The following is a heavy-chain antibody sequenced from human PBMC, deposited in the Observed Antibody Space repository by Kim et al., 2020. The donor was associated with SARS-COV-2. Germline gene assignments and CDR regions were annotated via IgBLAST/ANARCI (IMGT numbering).Heavy chain of an antibody. V-gene: IGHV4-31*02. J-gene: IGHJ4*02. Sequence: PSLKSRVTISVDTSKNQFSLNLSSVTAADTAVYYCARVSRYDSSGPYFDYWGQGTLVTVSS. D-gene: IGHD3-22*01. CDR3: ARVSRYDSSGPYFDY.